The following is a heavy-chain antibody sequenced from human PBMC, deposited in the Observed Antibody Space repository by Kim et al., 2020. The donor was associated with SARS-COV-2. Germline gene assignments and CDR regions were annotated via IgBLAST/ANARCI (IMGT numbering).Heavy chain of an antibody. CDR3: ARDRGNWNSKVYYGMDV. V-gene: IGHV1-69*04. J-gene: IGHJ6*02. CDR1: GGTFSSYT. Sequence: SVKVSCKASGGTFSSYTISWVRHAPGQGLEWMGRIIPILGIANYAQKFQGRVTITADKSTSTAYMELSSLRSEDTAVYYCARDRGNWNSKVYYGMDVWGQGTTVTVSS. D-gene: IGHD1-7*01. CDR2: IIPILGIA.